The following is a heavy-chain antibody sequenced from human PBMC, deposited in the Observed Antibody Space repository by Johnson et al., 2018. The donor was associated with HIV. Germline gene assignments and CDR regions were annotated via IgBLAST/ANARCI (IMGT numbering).Heavy chain of an antibody. V-gene: IGHV3-53*01. CDR2: IYSGGST. CDR3: ARALAGAAAGDDAFDI. CDR1: GFTVSSNY. D-gene: IGHD6-13*01. Sequence: QLVESGGGLIQPGGSLRLSCAASGFTVSSNYMSWVRQAPGKGLEWVSVIYSGGSTYYADSVKGRFTISRDNSKNTLYLQMNSLRAEDTAVYYCARALAGAAAGDDAFDIWGQGTMVTVSS. J-gene: IGHJ3*02.